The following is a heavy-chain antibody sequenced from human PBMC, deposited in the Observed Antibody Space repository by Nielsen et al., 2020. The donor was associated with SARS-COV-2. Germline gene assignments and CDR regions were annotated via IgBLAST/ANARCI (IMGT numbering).Heavy chain of an antibody. CDR2: ISGSGGST. Sequence: WIRQPPGKGLEWVSAISGSGGSTYYADSVKGRFTISRDNSKNTLYLRMNSLRAEDTAVYYCAKALPIAARGYYYYGMDVWGQGTTVTVSS. V-gene: IGHV3-23*01. J-gene: IGHJ6*02. CDR3: AKALPIAARGYYYYGMDV. D-gene: IGHD6-6*01.